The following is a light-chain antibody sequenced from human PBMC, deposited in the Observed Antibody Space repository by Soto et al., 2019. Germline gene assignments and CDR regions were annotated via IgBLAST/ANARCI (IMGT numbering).Light chain of an antibody. V-gene: IGLV2-14*01. CDR2: GVT. CDR1: SSDVGGYNY. J-gene: IGLJ1*01. Sequence: QSALTQPASVSGSPGQSSTITCTGTSSDVGGYNYVSWYHQHPGIAPKLLIYGVTNRPSGVSTRFSGSKSGNTASLTISGLQAEDEADYHCSSYTSASTLLYLFGTGTKLTVL. CDR3: SSYTSASTLLYL.